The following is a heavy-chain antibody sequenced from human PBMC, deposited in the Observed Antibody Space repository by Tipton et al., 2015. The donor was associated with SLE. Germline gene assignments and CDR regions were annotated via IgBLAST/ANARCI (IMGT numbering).Heavy chain of an antibody. CDR1: GGSISSYY. V-gene: IGHV4-59*12. J-gene: IGHJ3*02. CDR2: IYYSGST. Sequence: LRLSCTVSGGSISSYYWSWIRQPPGKGLEWIGYIYYSGSTNYNPSLKSRVTISVDTSKNHFSLRLSSVTAADTAVYYCARDGSSSSFDIWGQGTMVTVSS. D-gene: IGHD6-13*01. CDR3: ARDGSSSSFDI.